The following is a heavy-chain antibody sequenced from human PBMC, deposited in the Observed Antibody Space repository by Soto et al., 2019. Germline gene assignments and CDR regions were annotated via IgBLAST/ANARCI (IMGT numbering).Heavy chain of an antibody. J-gene: IGHJ4*02. Sequence: SAKVSFKASRGTFISYAIRWVRQAPGQGLEWMGGIIPIFGTANYAQNFQGRVTITADESTSTAYMELSSLRSEDTAVYYCARGGIVVVPAAIVYWGQGTLVTVSS. CDR2: IIPIFGTA. D-gene: IGHD2-2*02. V-gene: IGHV1-69*13. CDR1: RGTFISYA. CDR3: ARGGIVVVPAAIVY.